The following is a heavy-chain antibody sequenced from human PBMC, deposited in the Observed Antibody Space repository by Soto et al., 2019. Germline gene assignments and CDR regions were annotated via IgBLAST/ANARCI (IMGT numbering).Heavy chain of an antibody. V-gene: IGHV1-69*01. CDR3: ARSGADSSITGTTLLFDP. CDR1: GGTFSSYA. J-gene: IGHJ5*02. CDR2: IIPIFGTA. D-gene: IGHD1-7*01. Sequence: QVQLVQSGAEVKKPGSSVKVSCKASGGTFSSYAISWVRQAPGQGLEWMGGIIPIFGTANYAQKFQGRVTITADESTSTAYMELSSLRSEDTTVYYCARSGADSSITGTTLLFDPWGQGTLVTVSS.